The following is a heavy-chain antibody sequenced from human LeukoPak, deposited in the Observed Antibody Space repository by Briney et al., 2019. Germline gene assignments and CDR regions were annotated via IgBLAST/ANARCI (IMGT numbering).Heavy chain of an antibody. D-gene: IGHD1-7*01. Sequence: SVKVSCEASGGTFSSYAISWVRQAPGQGLEWMGGIIPIFGTANYAQKFQGRVTITADESTSTAYMELSSLRSEDTAVYYCARDRVTGTTSTAYYFDYWGQGTLVTVSS. CDR2: IIPIFGTA. J-gene: IGHJ4*02. V-gene: IGHV1-69*13. CDR1: GGTFSSYA. CDR3: ARDRVTGTTSTAYYFDY.